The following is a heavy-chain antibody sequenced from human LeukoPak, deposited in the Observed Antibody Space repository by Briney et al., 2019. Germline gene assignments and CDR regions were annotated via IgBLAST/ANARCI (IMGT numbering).Heavy chain of an antibody. CDR1: GGSINSYY. CDR3: ARDQSPYYYDSSGHFDY. J-gene: IGHJ4*02. D-gene: IGHD3-22*01. CDR2: ILYSGTT. Sequence: ASETLSLTCTVSGGSINSYYWSWIRQPPGKGLEWIGFILYSGTTNYNPSLKSRVTISVDTSKNQFSLKLSSVTAADTAVYFCARDQSPYYYDSSGHFDYWGQGTLVTVSS. V-gene: IGHV4-59*01.